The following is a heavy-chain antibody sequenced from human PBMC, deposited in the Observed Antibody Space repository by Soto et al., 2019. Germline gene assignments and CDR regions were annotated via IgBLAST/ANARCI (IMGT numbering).Heavy chain of an antibody. D-gene: IGHD3-10*01. CDR1: GGTFSSYT. CDR3: ARDFYGSGSYSSVGWFDP. V-gene: IGHV1-69*08. J-gene: IGHJ5*02. CDR2: IIPILGIA. Sequence: QVQLVQSGAEVKKPGSSVKVSCKASGGTFSSYTISWVRQAPGQGLEWMGRIIPILGIANYAQKFQGRVTSTADKSTSTAYMELSSLRSEDTAVYYCARDFYGSGSYSSVGWFDPWGQGTLVTVSS.